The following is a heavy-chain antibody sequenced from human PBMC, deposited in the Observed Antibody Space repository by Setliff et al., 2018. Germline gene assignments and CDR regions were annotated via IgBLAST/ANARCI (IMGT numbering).Heavy chain of an antibody. D-gene: IGHD6-13*01. J-gene: IGHJ4*02. CDR1: GFIFSNYA. CDR2: ISNDGLTI. V-gene: IGHV3-23*01. Sequence: GGSLRLSCEASGFIFSNYAMSWVRQAPGKGLEWVSFISNDGLTIHDGDSVKGRFTVSRDNSKGTLYLQMNSLRVEDTAMYYCARNHTTAGHDYWGQGTLVTVSS. CDR3: ARNHTTAGHDY.